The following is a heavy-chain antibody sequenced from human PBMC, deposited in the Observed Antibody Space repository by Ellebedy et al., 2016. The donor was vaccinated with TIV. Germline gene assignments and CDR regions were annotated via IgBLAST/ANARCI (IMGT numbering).Heavy chain of an antibody. CDR2: FYYSGST. Sequence: MPSETLSLTCTVSGGSISSNNDYWGWIRVPPGKGLEWIGSFYYSGSTYYNPSLKTRVTIAGDTSKNQLSLKVTSVTAADTAVYYCSTRASYSSTGYWGQGTLVTVSS. D-gene: IGHD2-2*01. CDR1: GGSISSNNDY. CDR3: STRASYSSTGY. V-gene: IGHV4-39*07. J-gene: IGHJ4*02.